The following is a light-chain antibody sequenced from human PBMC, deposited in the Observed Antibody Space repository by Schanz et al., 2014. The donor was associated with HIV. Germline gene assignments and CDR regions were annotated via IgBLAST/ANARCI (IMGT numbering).Light chain of an antibody. J-gene: IGLJ2*01. Sequence: QSVLTQAPSASGAPGQSVTISCSGSSSNIGSNTVNWYQQFPGTAPKLLIYSDNQRPSEVTDRFSGSKSGTSASLAISGLQSEDEADYYCAAWDVNLNGPVFGGGTQLTVL. CDR1: SSNIGSNT. CDR3: AAWDVNLNGPV. V-gene: IGLV1-44*01. CDR2: SDN.